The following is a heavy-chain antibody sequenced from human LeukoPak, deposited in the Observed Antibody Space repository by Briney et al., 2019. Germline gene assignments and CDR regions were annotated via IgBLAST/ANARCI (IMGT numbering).Heavy chain of an antibody. Sequence: PGGSLRLSCAASGITFSSYWMNWARQAPGKGLEWVASINHNGNVNYYVDSVKGRFTISRDNAKNSLYLQMSNLRAEDTAVYFCARGGDLDVWGQGATVTVSS. J-gene: IGHJ6*02. D-gene: IGHD2-21*01. V-gene: IGHV3-7*03. CDR1: GITFSSYW. CDR2: INHNGNVN. CDR3: ARGGDLDV.